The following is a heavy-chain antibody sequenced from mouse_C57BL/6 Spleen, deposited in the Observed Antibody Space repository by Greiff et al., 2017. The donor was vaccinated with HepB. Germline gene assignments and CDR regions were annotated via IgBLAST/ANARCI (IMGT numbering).Heavy chain of an antibody. V-gene: IGHV8-12*01. J-gene: IGHJ4*01. CDR2: IYWDDDK. CDR1: GFSLSTSGMG. D-gene: IGHD1-1*01. CDR3: ARSGYYGSSYYYAMDY. Sequence: QVTLKESGPGILQSSQTLSLTCSFSGFSLSTSGMGVSWIRQPSGKGLEWLAHIYWDDDKRYNPSLKSRLTISKYTSSNQVFLKITRVDTADTATYYCARSGYYGSSYYYAMDYWGQGTSVTVSS.